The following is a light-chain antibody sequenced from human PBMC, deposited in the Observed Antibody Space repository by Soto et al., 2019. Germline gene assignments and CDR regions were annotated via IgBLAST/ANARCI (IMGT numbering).Light chain of an antibody. J-gene: IGLJ1*01. CDR3: CSYAVTFYD. V-gene: IGLV2-11*01. Sequence: QSALTQPRSVSGSPGQSVTISCTGPSIDVGGSNYVSWYQQHPGKAPKLMIYDVSERPSGVPDRFSGSKSGNTASLTISGLQAEDEADYYCCSYAVTFYDFGTGTKLTVL. CDR1: SIDVGGSNY. CDR2: DVS.